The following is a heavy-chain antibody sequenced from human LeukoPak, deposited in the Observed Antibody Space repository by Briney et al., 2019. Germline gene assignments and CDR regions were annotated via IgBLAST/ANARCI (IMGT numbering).Heavy chain of an antibody. V-gene: IGHV3-48*02. J-gene: IGHJ3*02. Sequence: GGSLRLSCAASGFTFSYYTMDWVRQAPGKGLEWVSYISSSSTTMYYADSVKGRFAISRDNAKNSLYLQMNSLRDGDTAVYFCAREGYGSHAFDIWGQGTMVTVSS. CDR3: AREGYGSHAFDI. CDR2: ISSSSTTM. D-gene: IGHD3-10*01. CDR1: GFTFSYYT.